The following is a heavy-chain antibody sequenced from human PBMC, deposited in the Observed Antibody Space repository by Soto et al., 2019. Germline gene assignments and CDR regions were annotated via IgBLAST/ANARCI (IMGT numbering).Heavy chain of an antibody. J-gene: IGHJ5*02. CDR1: GYTFTSYY. CDR3: ASAMYCSSTSCRGSWFDP. CDR2: INTSGGST. V-gene: IGHV1-46*01. D-gene: IGHD2-2*01. Sequence: QVQLVQSGAEVKKPGASVKVSCKASGYTFTSYYMHWVRQAPGQGLEWMGIINTSGGSTSYAQKFQGRVTMTRDQSTSPVYMALSILRSEDTAVYYGASAMYCSSTSCRGSWFDPWGQGTLVTVSS.